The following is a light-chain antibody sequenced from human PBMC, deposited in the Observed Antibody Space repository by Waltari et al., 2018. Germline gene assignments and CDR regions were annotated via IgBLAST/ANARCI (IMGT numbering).Light chain of an antibody. CDR2: VNN. Sequence: QSVLTQPPSVSGAPGQRVTISCTGSSSNIGAGYDVHWYQQFPGTAPKLLIFVNNNRPSGVPDRFSGSKSGTSASLAITGLQAEDEADYYCQSYDSSLSGHVVFGGGTKLTVL. V-gene: IGLV1-40*01. CDR3: QSYDSSLSGHVV. CDR1: SSNIGAGYD. J-gene: IGLJ2*01.